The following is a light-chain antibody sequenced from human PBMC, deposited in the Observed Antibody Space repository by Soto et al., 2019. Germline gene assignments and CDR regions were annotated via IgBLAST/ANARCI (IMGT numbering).Light chain of an antibody. J-gene: IGKJ1*01. Sequence: EIVMTQSPATLSVSPGERATLSCRASQSVSSNLAWYQQKPGQAPRLLICGASTRATGIPARFSGSGSGTEFTLTISSLQSEDVAVYYCQQYNNWGTFGQGTKVEIK. CDR3: QQYNNWGT. CDR1: QSVSSN. CDR2: GAS. V-gene: IGKV3-15*01.